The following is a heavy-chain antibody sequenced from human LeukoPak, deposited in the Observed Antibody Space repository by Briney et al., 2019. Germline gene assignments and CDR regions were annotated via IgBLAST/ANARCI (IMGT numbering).Heavy chain of an antibody. D-gene: IGHD4-17*01. J-gene: IGHJ4*02. V-gene: IGHV3-21*01. Sequence: GGSLRLSCVVSGFTFSSYSMNWVRQAPGKGLEWVSSIRSSSSYIYYADSVKGRFIISRDNAKNSLHLQMNSLRAGDTAVYYCARDQYGDYVFDYWGQGTLVTVSS. CDR2: IRSSSSYI. CDR3: ARDQYGDYVFDY. CDR1: GFTFSSYS.